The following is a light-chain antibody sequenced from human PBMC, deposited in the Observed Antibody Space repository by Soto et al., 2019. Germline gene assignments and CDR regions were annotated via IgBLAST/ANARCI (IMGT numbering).Light chain of an antibody. CDR2: DAS. CDR1: QKIGRS. V-gene: IGKV1-5*01. Sequence: DIQMTPSPSTLSASVGDRVTITCRASQKIGRSLAWYQQKPGKAPKFLIYDASSLQSGVPSRFTGSGSGTEFTFTISSLQPDDFATYYCQQYNSYYPTFGQGTKLEIK. J-gene: IGKJ2*01. CDR3: QQYNSYYPT.